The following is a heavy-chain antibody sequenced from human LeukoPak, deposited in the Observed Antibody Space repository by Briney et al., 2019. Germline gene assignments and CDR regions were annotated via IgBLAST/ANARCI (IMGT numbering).Heavy chain of an antibody. Sequence: ASVKASCKASGYTFTGYYMNWVRQAPGQGLEWMGRINPNSGGTNYAQKFQGRVTMTRDTSISTAYMELSRLRSDDTAVYYCARAIYRAIVGAIPSDPWGQGTLVTVSS. D-gene: IGHD1-26*01. CDR3: ARAIYRAIVGAIPSDP. J-gene: IGHJ5*02. CDR1: GYTFTGYY. CDR2: INPNSGGT. V-gene: IGHV1-2*06.